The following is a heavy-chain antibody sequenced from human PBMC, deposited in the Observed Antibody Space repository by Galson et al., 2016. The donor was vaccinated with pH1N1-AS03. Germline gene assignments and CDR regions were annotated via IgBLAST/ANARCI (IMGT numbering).Heavy chain of an antibody. V-gene: IGHV3-7*01. CDR2: IKEDGNDQ. D-gene: IGHD3-10*01. CDR1: GFTFGAFW. Sequence: SLRLSCAASGFTFGAFWMSWVRQAPGKGLEWVANIKEDGNDQHYVASVKGRFTKSRDNAKKSLFLQLNSLTSDDTAVYYCARTRGVLQSSGEMLSYFDYWGLGPLVTVSS. CDR3: ARTRGVLQSSGEMLSYFDY. J-gene: IGHJ4*02.